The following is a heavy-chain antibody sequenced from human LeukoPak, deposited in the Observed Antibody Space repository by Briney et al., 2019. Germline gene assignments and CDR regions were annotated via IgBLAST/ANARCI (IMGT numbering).Heavy chain of an antibody. D-gene: IGHD6-13*01. CDR3: ARGPPIEIAAATAAGIDY. J-gene: IGHJ4*02. CDR1: GYTFTGYY. V-gene: IGHV1-2*04. CDR2: INPNSGGT. Sequence: ASVTVSCTASGYTFTGYYMHWVRQAPGQGLEWMGWINPNSGGTNYAQKFQGWVTMTRDTSISTAYMELSRLRSDDTAVYYCARGPPIEIAAATAAGIDYWGQGTLVTVSS.